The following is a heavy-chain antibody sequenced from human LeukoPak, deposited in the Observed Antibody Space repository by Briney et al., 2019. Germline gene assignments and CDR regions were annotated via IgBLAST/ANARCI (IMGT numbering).Heavy chain of an antibody. CDR2: ILYDGSKK. CDR3: ANFDGDSQAFHI. J-gene: IGHJ3*02. CDR1: GFTFTNYN. D-gene: IGHD3-9*01. V-gene: IGHV3-30*18. Sequence: GGSLRLSCAAFGFTFTNYNMHWVRQTPGKGLQWVAAILYDGSKKYYADSVKGRFSVYRDNSDYTLYLQMNNLKTDDTALYSCANFDGDSQAFHIWGLGTMVTVSS.